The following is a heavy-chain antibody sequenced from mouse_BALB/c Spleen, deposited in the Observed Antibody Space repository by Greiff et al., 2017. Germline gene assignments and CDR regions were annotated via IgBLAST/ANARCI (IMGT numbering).Heavy chain of an antibody. J-gene: IGHJ4*01. CDR1: GYSITSDYA. V-gene: IGHV3-2*02. CDR2: ISYSGST. Sequence: EVMLVESGPGLVKPSQSLSLTCTVTGYSITSDYAWNWIRQFPGNQLEWMGYISYSGSTSYNPSLKSRISITRVTSKNQFFLQLNSVTTEDTATYYCARLGDYDGRYYAMDYWGQGTSVTVSS. D-gene: IGHD2-4*01. CDR3: ARLGDYDGRYYAMDY.